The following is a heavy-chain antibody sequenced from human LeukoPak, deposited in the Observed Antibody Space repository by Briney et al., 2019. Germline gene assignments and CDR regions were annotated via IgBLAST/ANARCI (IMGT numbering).Heavy chain of an antibody. Sequence: SGPALVNPTQTLTLTCTFSGFSLSISGMCVGWLRQPPGKALEWLALIDWDGDTVYSTSRKTRLTTPKDPPRNQVVLKMTNMDPVDTPTYYCARIQGPVGNNWYRTTGYFDYWGQGSLVTVSS. V-gene: IGHV2-70*01. CDR2: IDWDGDT. J-gene: IGHJ4*02. CDR1: GFSLSISGMC. D-gene: IGHD1-1*01. CDR3: ARIQGPVGNNWYRTTGYFDY.